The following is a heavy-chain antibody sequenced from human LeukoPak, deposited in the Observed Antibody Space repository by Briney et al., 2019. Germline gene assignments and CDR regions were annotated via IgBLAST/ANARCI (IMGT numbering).Heavy chain of an antibody. D-gene: IGHD2-2*01. CDR3: ARDFPTLLVVVPAAIYYGMDV. CDR2: MNPNSGNT. CDR1: GYTFTSYD. J-gene: IGHJ6*02. V-gene: IGHV1-8*01. Sequence: ASVKVSCKASGYTFTSYDINWVRQATGQGLEWMGWMNPNSGNTGYAQKFQGRVTMTRNTSISTAYMELSSLRSEDTAVYYCARDFPTLLVVVPAAIYYGMDVWGQGTTVTVSS.